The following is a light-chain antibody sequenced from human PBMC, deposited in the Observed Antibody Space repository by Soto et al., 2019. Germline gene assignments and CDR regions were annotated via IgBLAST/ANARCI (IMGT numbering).Light chain of an antibody. CDR1: QSIAGY. CDR3: QQSFSVPFT. V-gene: IGKV1-39*01. J-gene: IGKJ5*01. Sequence: DIQMTQSPSSLSASVGDRVTITCRASQSIAGYLSWYQQRPGKAPKFLIYSASSLQRGVPSRFSGSGSGTDFSLTINGLQPEDFATYFCQQSFSVPFTFGQGTRLEIK. CDR2: SAS.